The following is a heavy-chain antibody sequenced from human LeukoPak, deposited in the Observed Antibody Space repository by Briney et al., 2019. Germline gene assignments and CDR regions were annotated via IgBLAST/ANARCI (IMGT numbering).Heavy chain of an antibody. CDR2: INPSGGST. CDR1: GYTFTSYY. J-gene: IGHJ6*02. CDR3: ARENYYDSSGYYYLDYYYGMDV. D-gene: IGHD3-22*01. V-gene: IGHV1-46*01. Sequence: ASVKVSCKASGYTFTSYYMHWVRQAPGQWLEWMGIINPSGGSTSYAQKFQGRVTMTRDTSTSTVYMELSSLRSEDTAVYYCARENYYDSSGYYYLDYYYGMDVWGQGTTVTVSS.